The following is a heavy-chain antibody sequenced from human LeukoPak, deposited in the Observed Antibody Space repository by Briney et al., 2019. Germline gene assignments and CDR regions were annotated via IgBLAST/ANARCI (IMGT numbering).Heavy chain of an antibody. V-gene: IGHV4-4*02. Sequence: SETLSLTCAVSGGSLSSSNWWSWVRQPPGKGLEWIGEIYHSGSTNYNPSLKSRVTISVDKSENQFSLKLSSVTAADTAVYYCAKDRYGSGTAFDYWGQGTLVTVAS. J-gene: IGHJ4*02. D-gene: IGHD3-10*01. CDR3: AKDRYGSGTAFDY. CDR1: GGSLSSSNW. CDR2: IYHSGST.